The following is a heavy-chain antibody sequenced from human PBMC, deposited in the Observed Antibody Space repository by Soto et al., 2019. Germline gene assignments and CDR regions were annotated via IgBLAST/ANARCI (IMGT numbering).Heavy chain of an antibody. CDR3: ARGATALMVRGVIRWFDP. Sequence: QLQLQESGSGLVKPSQTLSLTCAVSGGSISSGGYSWSWIRQPPGKGLEWIGYIYHSGSTYYNPSLKSRVTISVDRSKNQFSLKLSSVTAADTAVYYCARGATALMVRGVIRWFDPWGQGTLVTVSS. CDR1: GGSISSGGYS. J-gene: IGHJ5*02. D-gene: IGHD3-10*01. CDR2: IYHSGST. V-gene: IGHV4-30-2*01.